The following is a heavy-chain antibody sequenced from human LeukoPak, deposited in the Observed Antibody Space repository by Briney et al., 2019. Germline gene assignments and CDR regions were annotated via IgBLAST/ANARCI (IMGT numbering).Heavy chain of an antibody. CDR2: TYYRSKWYN. CDR1: GDSVSSNSAA. J-gene: IGHJ4*02. CDR3: ARAVAFLSSSWVAFGKSFSYYFDY. Sequence: SQTLSLTCAISGDSVSSNSAAWNWIRQSPSRGLEWLGRTYYRSKWYNDYAVSVKSRITINPDTSKNQFSLQLNSVTPEDTAVYYCARAVAFLSSSWVAFGKSFSYYFDYWGQGTLVTVSS. D-gene: IGHD6-13*01. V-gene: IGHV6-1*01.